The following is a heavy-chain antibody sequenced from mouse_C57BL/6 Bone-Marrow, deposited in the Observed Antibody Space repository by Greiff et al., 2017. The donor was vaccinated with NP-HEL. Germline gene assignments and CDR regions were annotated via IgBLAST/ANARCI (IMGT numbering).Heavy chain of an antibody. CDR3: AREDYGYGWDY. V-gene: IGHV1-66*01. D-gene: IGHD2-2*01. J-gene: IGHJ2*01. CDR2: IYPGSGNT. CDR1: GYSFTSYY. Sequence: VQLQQSGPELVKPGASVKISCKASGYSFTSYYIHWVKQRPGQGLEWIGWIYPGSGNTKYNEKFKGKATLTADTSSSTAYMQLSSLTSEDAAVYYGAREDYGYGWDYGGQGTTRTVSS.